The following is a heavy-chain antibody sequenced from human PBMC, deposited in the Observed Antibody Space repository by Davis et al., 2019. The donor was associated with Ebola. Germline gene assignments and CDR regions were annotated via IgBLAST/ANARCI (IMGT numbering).Heavy chain of an antibody. CDR2: IYPGDSDT. V-gene: IGHV5-51*01. J-gene: IGHJ6*02. CDR3: ARVKTENYYYYGMDV. D-gene: IGHD1-1*01. Sequence: GESLKISCKGSGYSFTSYWISWVRQMPGKGLEWMGIIYPGDSDTRYSPSFQGQVTISADKSISTAYLQWSSLKASDTAMYYCARVKTENYYYYGMDVWGQGTTVTVSS. CDR1: GYSFTSYW.